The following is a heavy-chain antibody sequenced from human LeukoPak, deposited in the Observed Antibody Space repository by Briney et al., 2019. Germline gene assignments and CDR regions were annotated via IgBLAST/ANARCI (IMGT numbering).Heavy chain of an antibody. CDR2: ISSTSNTV. V-gene: IGHV3-48*01. CDR1: GFAFSSYA. D-gene: IGHD4-17*01. J-gene: IGHJ4*02. CDR3: ASLFYGDYGSFGY. Sequence: GGSLRLSCAAYGFAFSSYAMNWVRQTPGRGLEWISYISSTSNTVYYADSVKGRFTISRDNAKNSLYLQMNSLRAEDTAVYYCASLFYGDYGSFGYWGQGTLVTVSS.